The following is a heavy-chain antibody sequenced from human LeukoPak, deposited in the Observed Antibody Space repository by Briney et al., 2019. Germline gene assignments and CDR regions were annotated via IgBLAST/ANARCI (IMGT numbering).Heavy chain of an antibody. CDR2: INPNSGGT. D-gene: IGHD3-10*01. CDR3: ARDGGSGSWYYYYYMDV. J-gene: IGHJ6*03. V-gene: IGHV1-2*02. CDR1: GYTFTGYY. Sequence: GASVKVSCKASGYTFTGYYMHWVRQAPGQGLEWMGWINPNSGGTNYAQKFQGRVTMTRDTSISTAYMELSRLRSDDTAVYYCARDGGSGSWYYYYYMDVWGKGTTVTISS.